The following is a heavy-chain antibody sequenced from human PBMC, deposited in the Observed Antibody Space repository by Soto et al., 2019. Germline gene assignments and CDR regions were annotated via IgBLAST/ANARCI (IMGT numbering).Heavy chain of an antibody. D-gene: IGHD2-2*01. J-gene: IGHJ5*02. CDR1: GFTFGSYG. Sequence: GGSLRLSCAASGFTFGSYGMTWVRQAPGKGLYWVSTISGSGGCTFYADSVKGRFAISRDNSKNTLYLQMNNLRAEDTAVYYCANRGAPYAWGQGALVTVSS. V-gene: IGHV3-23*01. CDR2: ISGSGGCT. CDR3: ANRGAPYA.